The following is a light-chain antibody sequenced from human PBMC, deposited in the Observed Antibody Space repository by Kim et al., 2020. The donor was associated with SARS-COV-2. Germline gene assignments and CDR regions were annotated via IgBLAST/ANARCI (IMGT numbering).Light chain of an antibody. V-gene: IGKV3-20*01. CDR1: QRITSRY. Sequence: SLSPGERATLSCRANQRITSRYLAWYQQKVGQSPRLLIYGASNRATGIPERFSGSGSGTDFTLTISSLAPEDFAVYYCQQYGTSRTFGQGTKLEI. J-gene: IGKJ1*01. CDR2: GAS. CDR3: QQYGTSRT.